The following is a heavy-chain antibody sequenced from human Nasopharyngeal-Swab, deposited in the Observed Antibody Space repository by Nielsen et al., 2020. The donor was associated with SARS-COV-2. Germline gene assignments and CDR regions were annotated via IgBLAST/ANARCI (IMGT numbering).Heavy chain of an antibody. J-gene: IGHJ6*02. Sequence: ASVKVSCKASGYTFTSYDINWVRQATGQGLEWMGWMNPNSGNTGYAQKFQGRVNMTRNTSISTAYMELSSLRSEDTAVYYCARTGYSGSYPYYYYYYGMDVWGQGTTVTVSS. CDR3: ARTGYSGSYPYYYYYYGMDV. V-gene: IGHV1-8*01. CDR2: MNPNSGNT. CDR1: GYTFTSYD. D-gene: IGHD1-26*01.